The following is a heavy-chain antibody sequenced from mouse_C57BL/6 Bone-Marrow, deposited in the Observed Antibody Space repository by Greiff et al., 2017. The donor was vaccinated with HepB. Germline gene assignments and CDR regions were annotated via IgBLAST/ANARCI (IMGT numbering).Heavy chain of an antibody. D-gene: IGHD3-3*01. CDR3: VRRAGTASNWYFDV. Sequence: VQLKESGGGLVQPKGSLKLSCAASGFTFNTYAMHWVRQAPGKGLEWVARIRSKSSNYATYYADSVKDRFTLSRDDSQSMLYLQMNNLKTEDTAMYYCVRRAGTASNWYFDVWGTGTTVTVSS. J-gene: IGHJ1*03. V-gene: IGHV10-3*01. CDR2: IRSKSSNYAT. CDR1: GFTFNTYA.